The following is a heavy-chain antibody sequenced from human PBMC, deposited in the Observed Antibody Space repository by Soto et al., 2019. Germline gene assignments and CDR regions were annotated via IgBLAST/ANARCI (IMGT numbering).Heavy chain of an antibody. CDR3: AKDIGGYCSGGSCPPPGAFDI. V-gene: IGHV3-23*01. CDR1: GFIFSSYA. J-gene: IGHJ3*02. D-gene: IGHD2-15*01. Sequence: EVQVLESGGGLVQPGGSLRLSCAASGFIFSSYAMSWVRQAPEKGLEWVSAISGSGGSTYYADSVKGRFTISRDNSKNSLYLQMNSLRTEDTALYYCAKDIGGYCSGGSCPPPGAFDIWGQGTMVTVSS. CDR2: ISGSGGST.